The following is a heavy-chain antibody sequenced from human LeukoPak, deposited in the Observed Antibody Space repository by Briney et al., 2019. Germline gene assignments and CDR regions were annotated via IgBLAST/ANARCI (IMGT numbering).Heavy chain of an antibody. CDR2: IYYRGST. D-gene: IGHD3-22*01. Sequence: SETLSLTCTVSGGSVSSGSYYWSWIRQPPGKGLEWIGYIYYRGSTNYNPSLKSRVTISVDTSKNQFSLKLSSVTAADTAVYYCARLSGYSNGHYYSDYWGQGTLVTVSS. V-gene: IGHV4-61*01. CDR1: GGSVSSGSYY. J-gene: IGHJ4*02. CDR3: ARLSGYSNGHYYSDY.